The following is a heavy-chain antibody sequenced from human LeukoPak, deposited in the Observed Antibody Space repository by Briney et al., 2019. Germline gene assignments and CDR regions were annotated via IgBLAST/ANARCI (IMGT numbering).Heavy chain of an antibody. Sequence: SETLSLTCAVSGGSISSGDYSWSWIRQPPGKGLEWIRYLYHSGSTYYNPSLKSRVTISVDRSKNQFSLKLSSVTAADTAVYYCARTTVTDYFDYWGQGTLVTVSS. D-gene: IGHD4-17*01. J-gene: IGHJ4*02. CDR2: LYHSGST. CDR1: GGSISSGDYS. V-gene: IGHV4-30-2*01. CDR3: ARTTVTDYFDY.